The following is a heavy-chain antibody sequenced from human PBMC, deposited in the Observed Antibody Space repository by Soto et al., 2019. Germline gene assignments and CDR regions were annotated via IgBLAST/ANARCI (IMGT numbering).Heavy chain of an antibody. CDR1: GFIFSDYS. CDR2: IGGGSSPI. J-gene: IGHJ4*02. Sequence: EVPLVESGGGSVQPGGSLRLSCAASGFIFSDYSMNWVRQAPGKGMEWVSYIGGGSSPIYYATSVNGRFTISRDNAKNSLYLQMNSLRDEDTAVYYCARARYSYNYDFDYWGQGTLVTVSS. CDR3: ARARYSYNYDFDY. D-gene: IGHD5-18*01. V-gene: IGHV3-48*02.